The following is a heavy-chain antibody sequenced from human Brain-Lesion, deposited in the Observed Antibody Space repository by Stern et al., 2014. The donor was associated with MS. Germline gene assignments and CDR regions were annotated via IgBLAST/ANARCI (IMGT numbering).Heavy chain of an antibody. CDR3: ARDQRGITIFGVVTDYYYLGMDV. CDR2: INPNTGGT. V-gene: IGHV1-2*02. J-gene: IGHJ6*02. CDR1: GYIFTGYY. D-gene: IGHD3-3*01. Sequence: QVQLVQSGAEVKKPGASGKGSCKTSGYIFTGYYIHWVRQAPGQGLEWMAWINPNTGGTKYAQKFQGRVTMSRDTSISTAYVELSSLTSDDTAIYYCARDQRGITIFGVVTDYYYLGMDVWGQGTTVTVSS.